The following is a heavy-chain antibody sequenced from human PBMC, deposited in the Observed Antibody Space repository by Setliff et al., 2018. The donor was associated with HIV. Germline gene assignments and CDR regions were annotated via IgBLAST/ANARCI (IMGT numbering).Heavy chain of an antibody. J-gene: IGHJ4*02. D-gene: IGHD2-15*01. CDR3: ARGGLGVVGAIDY. CDR2: IIHSGGT. CDR1: GGSFSGYY. Sequence: SETLSLTCAVYGGSFSGYYWTWIRQPPGRGLEWIGEIIHSGGTNNNRSLKSRVTISVDTSKNQFPLNLSSVTAADTAVYYCARGGLGVVGAIDYWSQGTLVTVSS. V-gene: IGHV4-34*01.